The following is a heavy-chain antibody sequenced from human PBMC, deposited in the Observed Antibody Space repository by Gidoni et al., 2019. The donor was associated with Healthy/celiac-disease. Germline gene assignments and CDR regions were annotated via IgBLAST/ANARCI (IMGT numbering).Heavy chain of an antibody. CDR2: ISYDGSNK. Sequence: QVQLVESGGGVVQPGRSLRLSCAASGFTFSSYAMHWVRQAPGKGLEWVAVISYDGSNKYYADSVKGRFTISRDNSKNTLYLQMNSLRAEDTAVYYCARDQYYDSSGIDLWGRGTLVTVSS. CDR3: ARDQYYDSSGIDL. V-gene: IGHV3-30-3*01. CDR1: GFTFSSYA. D-gene: IGHD3-22*01. J-gene: IGHJ2*01.